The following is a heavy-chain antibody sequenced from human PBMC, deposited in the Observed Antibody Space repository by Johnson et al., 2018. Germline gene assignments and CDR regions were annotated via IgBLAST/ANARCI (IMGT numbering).Heavy chain of an antibody. CDR3: TTAHFDINPRDAFDL. CDR1: GFTFINAW. J-gene: IGHJ3*01. Sequence: VQLVQSGGGSVRPGGSLRLSCAASGFTFINAWMNWVRQAPGKGLEWVGRIKSRREGGPLDYAAPVKGRFTISRDDSKNMLFLQMNSLRTEDTALYYGTTAHFDINPRDAFDLWGQGTMVTVSS. CDR2: IKSRREGGPL. D-gene: IGHD3-9*01. V-gene: IGHV3-15*07.